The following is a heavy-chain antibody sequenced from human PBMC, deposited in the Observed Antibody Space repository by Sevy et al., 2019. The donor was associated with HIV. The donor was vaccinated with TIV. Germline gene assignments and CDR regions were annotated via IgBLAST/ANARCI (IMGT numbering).Heavy chain of an antibody. CDR3: ASLEVVGTPWGARPGDY. Sequence: ASVKVSCKASGGTFSSYAISWVRQAPGQGLEWMGGIIPIFGTANYAQKFQGRVTITADESTSTAYMELSSLRSEDTAVYYCASLEVVGTPWGARPGDYWGQGTLVTVSS. J-gene: IGHJ4*02. CDR2: IIPIFGTA. D-gene: IGHD3-22*01. V-gene: IGHV1-69*13. CDR1: GGTFSSYA.